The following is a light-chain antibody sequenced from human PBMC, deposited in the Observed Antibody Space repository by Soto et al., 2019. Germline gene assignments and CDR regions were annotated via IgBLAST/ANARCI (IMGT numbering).Light chain of an antibody. V-gene: IGKV3-15*01. Sequence: DIVLTQSPATLSVSAGDRATLSCRASQSVSNNLAWYQQKPGQSPRLLLYLASTRAPGIPARFSAGGSGAKFTPPISSLQSDDFAVYYCQQYNNWPPTTCGQGTRLEIK. CDR2: LAS. CDR1: QSVSNN. J-gene: IGKJ5*01. CDR3: QQYNNWPPTT.